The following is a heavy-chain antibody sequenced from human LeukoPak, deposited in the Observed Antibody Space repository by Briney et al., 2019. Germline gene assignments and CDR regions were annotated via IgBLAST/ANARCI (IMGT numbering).Heavy chain of an antibody. J-gene: IGHJ4*02. CDR2: ISWNSGSI. CDR1: GFTFDDYA. D-gene: IGHD6-13*01. V-gene: IGHV3-9*01. CDR3: AKSAGWQQLVRFLDY. Sequence: GGSLRLSCAASGFTFDDYAMHWVRQAPGKGLEWVSGISWNSGSIGYADSVKGRFTISRDNAKNSLYLQMNSLRAEDTALYYCAKSAGWQQLVRFLDYWGQGTLVTVSS.